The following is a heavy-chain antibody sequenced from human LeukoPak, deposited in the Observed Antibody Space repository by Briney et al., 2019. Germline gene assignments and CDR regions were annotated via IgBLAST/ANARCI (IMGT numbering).Heavy chain of an antibody. CDR1: GYDFTSYA. J-gene: IGHJ4*02. CDR3: ARAAYGDYEDYTPKIDFDY. Sequence: GASVKVSCKASGYDFTSYAMHWVRQAPGQRLEWMGWINAGNGNTKYSQKLQDRVTVTRDTSTSTAYMELSSLRSEDTAVYYCARAAYGDYEDYTPKIDFDYWGQGTLVTVSS. V-gene: IGHV1-3*01. CDR2: INAGNGNT. D-gene: IGHD4-17*01.